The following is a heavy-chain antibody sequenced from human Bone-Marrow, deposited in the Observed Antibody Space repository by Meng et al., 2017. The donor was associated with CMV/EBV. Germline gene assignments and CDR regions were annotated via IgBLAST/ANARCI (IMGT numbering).Heavy chain of an antibody. CDR3: ARGVAKSSSIAAPFDY. D-gene: IGHD6-6*01. Sequence: SETLSLTCAVSGGSISSSNWWSWVRQPPGKGLEWIGEIYHSGSTNYNPSLKSRVTISVDTSKNQFSLKLSSVTAADTAVYYCARGVAKSSSIAAPFDYWGQGTLVTVSS. CDR2: IYHSGST. J-gene: IGHJ4*02. CDR1: GGSISSSNW. V-gene: IGHV4-4*02.